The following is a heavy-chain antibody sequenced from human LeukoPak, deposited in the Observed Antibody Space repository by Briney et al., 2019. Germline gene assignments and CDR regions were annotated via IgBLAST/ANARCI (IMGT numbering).Heavy chain of an antibody. Sequence: GGSLRLSCAASGFTVSSSYMSWVRQAPGKGLEWVSVIYNDGSTFYADSVKGRFTISRDNSKNTLYLHMNSLRAEDTAVYYCARDLDSYGSYWGQETLVTVSS. CDR3: ARDLDSYGSY. D-gene: IGHD5-18*01. CDR2: IYNDGST. CDR1: GFTVSSSY. V-gene: IGHV3-53*01. J-gene: IGHJ4*02.